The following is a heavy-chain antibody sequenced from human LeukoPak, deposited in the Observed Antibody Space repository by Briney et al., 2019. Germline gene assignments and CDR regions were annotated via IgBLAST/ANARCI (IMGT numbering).Heavy chain of an antibody. CDR2: IFCSGTT. CDR3: ARHDVVPVIRRGFDF. V-gene: IGHV4-59*08. J-gene: IGHJ4*02. Sequence: PSETLSLTCTVSGGSVSGYYWSWIRRPPGRGLEWIGYIFCSGTTLYSPSLKSRVTMSVDTSENQFSLKLSSVTAADTAVYYCARHDVVPVIRRGFDFWGQGILVTVSS. CDR1: GGSVSGYY. D-gene: IGHD2-21*02.